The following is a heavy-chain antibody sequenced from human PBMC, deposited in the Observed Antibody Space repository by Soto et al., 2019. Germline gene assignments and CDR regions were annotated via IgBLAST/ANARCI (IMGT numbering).Heavy chain of an antibody. CDR1: GASINNFAYY. Sequence: SETLSLTCSVSGASINNFAYYWGWIRQPPGKGLEWIGTVYYNENTYYNPSLKSRVAIPVDTAKNQFSLNLRSVTAADTVIYFCARRERYYGSPGWFDPWGQGTLVTVSS. J-gene: IGHJ5*01. D-gene: IGHD3-10*01. CDR2: VYYNENT. V-gene: IGHV4-39*01. CDR3: ARRERYYGSPGWFDP.